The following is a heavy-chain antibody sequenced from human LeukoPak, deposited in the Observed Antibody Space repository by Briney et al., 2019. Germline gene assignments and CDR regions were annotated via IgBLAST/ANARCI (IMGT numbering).Heavy chain of an antibody. J-gene: IGHJ4*02. V-gene: IGHV3-23*01. CDR2: ISGSGGST. CDR1: GFTFSSYA. D-gene: IGHD3-9*01. Sequence: GGSLRLSCAASGFTFSSYAMSWVRQAPGKGLEWVSAISGSGGSTYYADSVKGRFTISRDNSKNTLYLQMNSLRAEDTAVYYCAKGTIIELRYFDWLLNYWGQGTLVTVSS. CDR3: AKGTIIELRYFDWLLNY.